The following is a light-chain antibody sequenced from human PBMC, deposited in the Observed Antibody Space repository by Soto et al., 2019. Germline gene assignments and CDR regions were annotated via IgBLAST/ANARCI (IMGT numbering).Light chain of an antibody. CDR2: DVS. V-gene: IGLV2-14*03. J-gene: IGLJ1*01. Sequence: QSALTQPASVSGSPGQSITISCTGTSSDVGGYDYVSWYQQYPGKAPKLMIYDVSNRPSGVSNRFSGSKSGNTASLTISGLQAEDEVDYYCSSFTRSSTPYVFGTGTKVTVL. CDR1: SSDVGGYDY. CDR3: SSFTRSSTPYV.